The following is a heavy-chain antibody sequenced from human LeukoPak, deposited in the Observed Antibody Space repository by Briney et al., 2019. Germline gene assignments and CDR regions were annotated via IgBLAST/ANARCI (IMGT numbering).Heavy chain of an antibody. J-gene: IGHJ4*02. CDR1: GYTFSSYG. Sequence: GASVKVSCTASGYTFSSYGISWVRQAPGQGLEWMGWISAYNGNTNNDQKLQGRVTMTTDTSTSTAYMELRRLRSEGAAVDYCTRDSPHPGRPRYWGQGTLVTVSS. CDR2: ISAYNGNT. CDR3: TRDSPHPGRPRY. V-gene: IGHV1-18*01. D-gene: IGHD2-8*02.